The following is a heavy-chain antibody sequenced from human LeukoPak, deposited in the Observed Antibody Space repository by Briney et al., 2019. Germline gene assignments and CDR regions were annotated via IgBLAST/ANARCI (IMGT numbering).Heavy chain of an antibody. CDR1: GFTFSSYA. V-gene: IGHV3-30-3*01. CDR3: AKDRAMVRGVIGFDY. D-gene: IGHD3-10*01. Sequence: PGGSLRLSCAASGFTFSSYAMHWVRQAPGKGLEWVAVISYDGSNKYYADSVKGRFTISRDNSKNTLYLQMNSLRVEDTAVYYCAKDRAMVRGVIGFDYWGQGTLVTVSS. CDR2: ISYDGSNK. J-gene: IGHJ4*02.